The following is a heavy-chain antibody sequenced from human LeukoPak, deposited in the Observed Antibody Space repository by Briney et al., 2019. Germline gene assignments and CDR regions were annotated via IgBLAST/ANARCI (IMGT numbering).Heavy chain of an antibody. D-gene: IGHD6-13*01. CDR2: ISSSSSYI. CDR3: ARVSRQQLLGALDY. V-gene: IGHV3-21*01. Sequence: GGSLRLSCAASGFTFSSYSMNWVRQAPGKGLEWVSSISSSSSYIYYADSVKGRFTISRDNAKNSLYLQMNSLRAEDTAVCYCARVSRQQLLGALDYWGQGTLVTVSS. CDR1: GFTFSSYS. J-gene: IGHJ4*02.